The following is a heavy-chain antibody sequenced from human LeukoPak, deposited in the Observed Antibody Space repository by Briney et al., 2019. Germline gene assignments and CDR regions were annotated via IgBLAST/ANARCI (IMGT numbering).Heavy chain of an antibody. V-gene: IGHV3-23*01. J-gene: IGHJ6*02. CDR3: ARGLGAGDPYYYYGMDV. CDR2: ISGSGVTT. CDR1: GFTFSSYA. Sequence: GGSLRLSCVASGFTFSSYAMSWVRQAPGKGLEWVSAISGSGVTTHYAGSVKGRFSISRDNSKNTLYLQMNSLRAEDTAVYYCARGLGAGDPYYYYGMDVWGQGTTVTVSS. D-gene: IGHD3-16*01.